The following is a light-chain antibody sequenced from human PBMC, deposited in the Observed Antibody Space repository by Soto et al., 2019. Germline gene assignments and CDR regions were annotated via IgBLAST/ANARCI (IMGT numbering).Light chain of an antibody. V-gene: IGKV1-5*03. Sequence: DFHMTQSPSTLSASVGDRVTITCRASQSIHSWLAWYQQKPGTTPKLLIYRASTLQSGVPSRFAGSGSGTEFTLTINNLQPDDYASYFCQQYNAHPYTFGQGTKLEIK. CDR2: RAS. CDR1: QSIHSW. CDR3: QQYNAHPYT. J-gene: IGKJ2*01.